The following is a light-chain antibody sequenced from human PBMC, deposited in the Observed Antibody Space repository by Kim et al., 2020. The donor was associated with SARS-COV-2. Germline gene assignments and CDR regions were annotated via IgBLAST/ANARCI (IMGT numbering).Light chain of an antibody. CDR1: SSNIENNF. J-gene: IGLJ3*02. CDR2: DNN. Sequence: GQTVTIACSGSSSNIENNFVAWYQQLPGTAPKLLIYDNNKRPSGIPDRFSGSKSDTSATLGITGLQTGDEADYYCATWDATLSAGVFGGGTQLTVL. CDR3: ATWDATLSAGV. V-gene: IGLV1-51*01.